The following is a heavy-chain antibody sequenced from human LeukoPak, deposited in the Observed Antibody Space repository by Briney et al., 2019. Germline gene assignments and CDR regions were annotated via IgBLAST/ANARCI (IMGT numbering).Heavy chain of an antibody. J-gene: IGHJ4*02. V-gene: IGHV3-30*18. Sequence: NPGGSVRLSCAASGFTFSSYGMHSVRQAPGKGLEWVAGISYDATYENYADSVKGRFTISRDNSKNTLYLQMNSLRAEDTAVYYCAKDLIVSGTATILDYWGQGTLVTVYS. D-gene: IGHD5-24*01. CDR2: ISYDATYE. CDR3: AKDLIVSGTATILDY. CDR1: GFTFSSYG.